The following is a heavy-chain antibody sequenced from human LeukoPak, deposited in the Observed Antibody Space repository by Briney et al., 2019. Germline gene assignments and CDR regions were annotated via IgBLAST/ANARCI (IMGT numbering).Heavy chain of an antibody. CDR2: IYYSGST. Sequence: TSETLSLTCAVSGGSISSGGYSWSWIRQPPGKGLEWFGYIYYSGSTYYHPSLKSRVTISVDTSKNQFSLKLSSVTAADTAVYYCARERITMVRGVIITGNYMDVWGKGTTVTVS. V-gene: IGHV4-30-4*07. CDR3: ARERITMVRGVIITGNYMDV. D-gene: IGHD3-10*01. CDR1: GGSISSGGYS. J-gene: IGHJ6*03.